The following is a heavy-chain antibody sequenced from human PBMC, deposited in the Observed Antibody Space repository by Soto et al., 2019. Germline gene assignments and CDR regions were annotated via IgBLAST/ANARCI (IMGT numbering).Heavy chain of an antibody. D-gene: IGHD3-22*01. CDR1: GGSIDSYY. J-gene: IGHJ5*02. Sequence: QVQLQESGPGLVKPSETLSLTCTVSGGSIDSYYWTWIRQPPGKGLEWIGYVYYTGTTTYSPSLKSRVTISLDTSMNQISLKLSSVTAADTAFYYLARLGGSYQSLATWGQGTLFTVSS. CDR2: VYYTGTT. V-gene: IGHV4-59*08. CDR3: ARLGGSYQSLAT.